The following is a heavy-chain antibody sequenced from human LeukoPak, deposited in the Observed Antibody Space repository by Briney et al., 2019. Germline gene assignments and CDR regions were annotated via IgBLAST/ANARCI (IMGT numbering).Heavy chain of an antibody. V-gene: IGHV3-30*19. CDR3: ARLYSSSFDY. CDR2: ISYDGSNK. Sequence: GGSLRLSCAASGFIFRRNGMHWVRQAPGKGLEWVAVISYDGSNKYYADSVKGRFTISRDNSKNTLYLQMNSLRAEDTAVYYCARLYSSSFDYWGQGTLVTVSS. CDR1: GFIFRRNG. J-gene: IGHJ4*02. D-gene: IGHD4-11*01.